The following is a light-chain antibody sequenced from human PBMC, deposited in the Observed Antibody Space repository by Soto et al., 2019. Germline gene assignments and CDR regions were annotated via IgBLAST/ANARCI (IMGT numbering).Light chain of an antibody. CDR3: QAWDSSVV. V-gene: IGLV3-1*01. Sequence: SNELTQPPSVSVSPGQTASITCSGDKLGDKYACWYQQKPGQSPVLVIYQDSKRPSGIPERFSGSNSGNTATLTISGTQAMDEADYHCQAWDSSVVFGGGTKLTVL. CDR1: KLGDKY. J-gene: IGLJ2*01. CDR2: QDS.